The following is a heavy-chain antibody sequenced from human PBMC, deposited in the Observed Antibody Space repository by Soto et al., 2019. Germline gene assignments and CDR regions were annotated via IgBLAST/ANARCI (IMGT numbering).Heavy chain of an antibody. D-gene: IGHD4-17*01. CDR2: IITLFETA. Sequence: VQLMQSGAEVKQPGSSVKVSCKASGGTFSSHSINWVRQAPGQGLEWMGGIITLFETANYAQNFQGRVTITADQSTSTAYMELNSLRSDDTAVYYCAREVGYGDFSAALLDWGQGTLVTVSS. CDR3: AREVGYGDFSAALLD. CDR1: GGTFSSHS. V-gene: IGHV1-69*01. J-gene: IGHJ4*02.